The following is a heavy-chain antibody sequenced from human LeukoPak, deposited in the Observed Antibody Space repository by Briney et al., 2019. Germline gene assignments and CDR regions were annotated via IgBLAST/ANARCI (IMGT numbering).Heavy chain of an antibody. CDR2: ISDSDSGT. Sequence: PGGSLRLSCAASGFTFRTYAMSWVRQAPGKGLEWVSAISDSDSGTYYADSVMGRFTISRDNSKNTLYLQMNSLRAEDTAVYYCAKGYGYSSSWTSNYYFYGLDVWGQGTTVTV. D-gene: IGHD6-13*01. CDR3: AKGYGYSSSWTSNYYFYGLDV. J-gene: IGHJ6*02. V-gene: IGHV3-23*01. CDR1: GFTFRTYA.